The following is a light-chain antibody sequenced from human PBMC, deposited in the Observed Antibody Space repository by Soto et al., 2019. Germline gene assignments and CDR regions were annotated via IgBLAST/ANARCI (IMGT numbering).Light chain of an antibody. CDR2: VAS. CDR3: QQHGSGPWT. Sequence: EIVLTQSPDTLSLSPGERATLSCRASQSVSSNNLAWYQHKPGQPPRLLIYVASRRATGIPDRFSGSGSGSEFTHTITRLEPEDFAVYYCQQHGSGPWTFGQGTKVEIK. V-gene: IGKV3-20*01. J-gene: IGKJ1*01. CDR1: QSVSSNN.